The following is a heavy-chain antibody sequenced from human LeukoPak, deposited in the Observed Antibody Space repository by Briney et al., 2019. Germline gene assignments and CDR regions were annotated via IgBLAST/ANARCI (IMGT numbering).Heavy chain of an antibody. J-gene: IGHJ4*02. D-gene: IGHD3-10*01. V-gene: IGHV3-23*01. Sequence: GGSLRLSCAASGFTFSNHGMNWVRQAPGKGLEWVSGISPSGDITYYADSVKGRFTISRDNSRNTVCLQMNSLRAEDTAVYYCAKGSGGSGSYSKYYFDYWGQGTLVTVSS. CDR1: GFTFSNHG. CDR2: ISPSGDIT. CDR3: AKGSGGSGSYSKYYFDY.